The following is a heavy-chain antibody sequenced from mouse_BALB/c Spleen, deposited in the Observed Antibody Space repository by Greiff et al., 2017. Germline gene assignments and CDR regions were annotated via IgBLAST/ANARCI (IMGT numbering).Heavy chain of an antibody. Sequence: VQLQQSGAELVRPGVSVKLSCKGSGYTFTDYAMHWVKQSHAKSLVWIGVISTYYGDSSYNQKFEGKATMTVDKSSCTAYMELARLPSEDSAIYYCARVSGRPPWFAYWGQGTLVTVSA. CDR3: ARVSGRPPWFAY. CDR1: GYTFTDYA. D-gene: IGHD1-2*01. J-gene: IGHJ3*01. CDR2: ISTYYGDS. V-gene: IGHV1S137*01.